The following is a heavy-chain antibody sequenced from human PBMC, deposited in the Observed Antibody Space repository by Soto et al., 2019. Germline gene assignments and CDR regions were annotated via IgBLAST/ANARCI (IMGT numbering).Heavy chain of an antibody. Sequence: QVQLVQSGAEVKKPGASVKVSCKTSGYNFMNYGISWVRQAPGPGLEWMGWISGENGKTYYPQKFQDRVTLTTVTSTSTAYMELRSLTSDDTAVYYCVRVGSSGHDRAGLNWGQRTLVTVS. CDR3: VRVGSSGHDRAGLN. CDR1: GYNFMNYG. V-gene: IGHV1-18*01. CDR2: ISGENGKT. J-gene: IGHJ4*02. D-gene: IGHD3-10*01.